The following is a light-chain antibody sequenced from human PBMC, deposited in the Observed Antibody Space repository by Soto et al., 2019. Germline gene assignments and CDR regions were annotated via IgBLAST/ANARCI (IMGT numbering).Light chain of an antibody. CDR3: QQYNNWPLT. J-gene: IGKJ4*01. V-gene: IGKV3-15*01. CDR2: GAS. CDR1: QSVSSC. Sequence: EIVMTQSPATLSVSVGDSATISCRASQSVSSCLAWYQQKPGQAPRLLIYGASTRATEIPARFSGSGSGTDFTLTISSLQSEDFALYYCQQYNNWPLTFGGGTKVDIK.